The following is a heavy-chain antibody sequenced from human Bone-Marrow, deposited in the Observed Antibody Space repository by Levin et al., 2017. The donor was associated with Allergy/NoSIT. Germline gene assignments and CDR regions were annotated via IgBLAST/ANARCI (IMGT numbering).Heavy chain of an antibody. D-gene: IGHD6-13*01. Sequence: GESLKISCKASGYDFTGYYIHWVRQAPGQGLEWMGWIKPNNGGTNYAQKFQGWVTMTRDTSTNTVYMELKRLTSDDTAVYFCARGVSVGSNWSLRWLDPWGQGSLVTVSS. J-gene: IGHJ5*02. V-gene: IGHV1-2*04. CDR1: GYDFTGYY. CDR2: IKPNNGGT. CDR3: ARGVSVGSNWSLRWLDP.